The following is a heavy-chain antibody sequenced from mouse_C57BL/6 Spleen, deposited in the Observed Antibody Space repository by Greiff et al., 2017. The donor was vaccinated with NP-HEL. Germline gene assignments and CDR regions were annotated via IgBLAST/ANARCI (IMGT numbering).Heavy chain of an antibody. CDR3: ARGDYDYDEESLYMDY. V-gene: IGHV1-55*01. Sequence: QVQLQQPGAELVKPGASVKMSCKASGYTFTSYWITWVKQRPGQGLEWIGDIYPGSGSTNYNEKFKSKATLTVDPSSSTAYMQLSSLTSEDSAVYYCARGDYDYDEESLYMDYWGQGTSVTVSS. CDR1: GYTFTSYW. D-gene: IGHD2-4*01. CDR2: IYPGSGST. J-gene: IGHJ4*01.